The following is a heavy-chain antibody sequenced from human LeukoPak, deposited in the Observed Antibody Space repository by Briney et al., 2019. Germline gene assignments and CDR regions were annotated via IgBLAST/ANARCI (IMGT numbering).Heavy chain of an antibody. CDR2: IRSKACGGTT. CDR3: TRGRGIAARPGGFDY. D-gene: IGHD6-6*01. V-gene: IGHV3-49*04. Sequence: GGSLRLSCTASGFTFGDYAMSWVRQAPGKGLEWVGFIRSKACGGTTEYAASVKGRFTISRDDSKSIAYLQMNSLKTEDTAVYYCTRGRGIAARPGGFDYWGQGTLVTVSS. J-gene: IGHJ4*02. CDR1: GFTFGDYA.